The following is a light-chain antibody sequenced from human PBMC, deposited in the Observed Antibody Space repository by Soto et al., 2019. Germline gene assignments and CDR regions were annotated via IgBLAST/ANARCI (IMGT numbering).Light chain of an antibody. CDR2: AAS. CDR3: QQLNSYPWT. CDR1: QGISSY. J-gene: IGKJ3*01. Sequence: IQLTQSTSSLSASVVDRVTITCRASQGISSYLSWYQQKPGKAPKLLIYAASTLQSGVPSRFSGSGSGTDFTLTISSLQPEDFATYYCQQLNSYPWTFGPGTKVDI. V-gene: IGKV1-9*01.